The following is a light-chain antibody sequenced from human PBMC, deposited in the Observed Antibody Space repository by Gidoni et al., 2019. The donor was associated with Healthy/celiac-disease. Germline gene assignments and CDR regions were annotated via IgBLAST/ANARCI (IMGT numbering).Light chain of an antibody. CDR2: DAS. CDR3: QQRSNWPPST. Sequence: IVLTHSPATLSLSPGEIATLSCRASQSLSSYLAWYQQKPGQAPRLLIYDASNRATGIPARFSGSGSGTDFTLTISSLEPEDFAVYYCQQRSNWPPSTFGQGTRLEIK. V-gene: IGKV3-11*01. J-gene: IGKJ5*01. CDR1: QSLSSY.